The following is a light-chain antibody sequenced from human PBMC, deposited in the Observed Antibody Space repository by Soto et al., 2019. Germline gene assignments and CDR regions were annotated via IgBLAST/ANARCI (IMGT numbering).Light chain of an antibody. CDR2: AAS. Sequence: DIQLTQSPSFLSASVGDRVTITCRASQGISSSLAWYQQKPGKAPKLLIYAASTLQSGVPSRFSGSGSGTEFTLTISSLLPEDFATYYCQQLNSYPITFGQGTRLEIK. CDR3: QQLNSYPIT. J-gene: IGKJ5*01. CDR1: QGISSS. V-gene: IGKV1-9*01.